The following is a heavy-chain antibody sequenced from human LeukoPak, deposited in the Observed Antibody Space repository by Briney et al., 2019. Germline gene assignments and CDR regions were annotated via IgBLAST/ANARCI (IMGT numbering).Heavy chain of an antibody. CDR3: ARDDYGVFDAFDV. D-gene: IGHD3-16*01. CDR1: AGSTSSHF. Sequence: SETLSLTSTVSAGSTSSHFWTWIRQPPGKGLEWLRYVYNSGSTNYNPSLQSRVTMTLDASKNQFYLRLTSVTAADTAVYFCARDDYGVFDAFDVWGQGTVVTVSS. CDR2: VYNSGST. J-gene: IGHJ3*01. V-gene: IGHV4-59*08.